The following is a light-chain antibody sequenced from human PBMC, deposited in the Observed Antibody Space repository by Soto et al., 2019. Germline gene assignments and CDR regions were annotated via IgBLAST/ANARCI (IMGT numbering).Light chain of an antibody. Sequence: QPALTQPPSASGSPGQSVTISCTGTSSDVGDYNYVSWYQQHPGKAPQLVIYGVNKRASGVPDRFSGSKSGNTASLTVSGLQAEDEADYYCSSYAGSNILYVFGTGTKVTVL. CDR2: GVN. V-gene: IGLV2-8*01. J-gene: IGLJ1*01. CDR1: SSDVGDYNY. CDR3: SSYAGSNILYV.